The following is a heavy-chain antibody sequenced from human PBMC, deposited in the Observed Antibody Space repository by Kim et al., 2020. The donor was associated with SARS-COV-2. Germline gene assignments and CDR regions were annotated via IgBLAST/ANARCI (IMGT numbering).Heavy chain of an antibody. CDR3: TRLEYSSSSRLFDP. CDR2: IYYTGST. Sequence: SETLSLTCTVSGGSVSSSSYYWGWIRQPPGKGLEWIWNIYYTGSTYYNPSLKSRVTISVDTSKNQFSLKLSSLTAADTAVYYCTRLEYSSSSRLFDPWGQGTLVTVSS. V-gene: IGHV4-39*01. CDR1: GGSVSSSSYY. J-gene: IGHJ5*02. D-gene: IGHD6-6*01.